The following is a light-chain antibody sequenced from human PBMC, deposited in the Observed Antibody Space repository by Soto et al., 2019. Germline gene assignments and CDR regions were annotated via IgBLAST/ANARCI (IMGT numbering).Light chain of an antibody. CDR1: ESIRSS. CDR3: QQYKSWTSIT. V-gene: IGKV3-15*01. CDR2: GAS. Sequence: EIVMTQSPATLSVSPGEGANLSCRAGESIRSSLAWYQQKPGQAPRLLIYGASTRATGIPGRFSGSGSGTEFTLTISSLQSEDFAVYYCQQYKSWTSITFGQGTRLEIK. J-gene: IGKJ5*01.